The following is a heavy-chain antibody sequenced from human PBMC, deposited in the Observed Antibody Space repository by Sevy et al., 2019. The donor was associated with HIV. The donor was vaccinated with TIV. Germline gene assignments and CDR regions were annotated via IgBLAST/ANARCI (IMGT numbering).Heavy chain of an antibody. V-gene: IGHV3-30*18. J-gene: IGHJ6*02. D-gene: IGHD5-18*01. CDR3: AKEGGRPVIQLWFYYGMDV. Sequence: GGSLRLSCAASGFTFSSYGMHWVRQAPGKGLEWVAVISYDGSNKYYADSVKGRFTISRDNSKNTRYLQMNSLRAEDTAVYYCAKEGGRPVIQLWFYYGMDVWGQGTTVTVSS. CDR1: GFTFSSYG. CDR2: ISYDGSNK.